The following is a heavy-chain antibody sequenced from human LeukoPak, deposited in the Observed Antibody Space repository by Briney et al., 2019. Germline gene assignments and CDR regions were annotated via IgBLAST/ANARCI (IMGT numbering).Heavy chain of an antibody. CDR2: ISYDGGNK. D-gene: IGHD3-16*01. V-gene: IGHV3-30*04. CDR3: ARDPRNWGWRNYFDY. J-gene: IGHJ4*02. Sequence: PGGSLRLSCAASGFTFSNYALHWVRQAPGEGLEWVAVISYDGGNKDYTDSVKGRFTISRDNSKNTLYLQMNSLRGEDTAVYYCARDPRNWGWRNYFDYWGQGTLVTVSS. CDR1: GFTFSNYA.